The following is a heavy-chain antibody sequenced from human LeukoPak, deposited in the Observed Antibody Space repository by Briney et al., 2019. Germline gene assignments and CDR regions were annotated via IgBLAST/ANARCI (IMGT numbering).Heavy chain of an antibody. D-gene: IGHD3-10*01. CDR2: IRSKANSYAA. CDR3: TRPRSGTPFDY. V-gene: IGHV3-73*01. J-gene: IGHJ4*02. Sequence: GGSLRLFCAASGFTFSGSAMHWVRQASGKGLEWVGRIRSKANSYAAAYAASVKGRFTISRDDSKNTAYLQMNSLKTEDTAVYYCTRPRSGTPFDYWGQGTLVTVSS. CDR1: GFTFSGSA.